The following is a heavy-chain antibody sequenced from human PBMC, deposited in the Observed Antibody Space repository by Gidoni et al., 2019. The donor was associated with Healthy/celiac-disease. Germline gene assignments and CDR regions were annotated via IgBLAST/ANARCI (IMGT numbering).Heavy chain of an antibody. D-gene: IGHD6-13*01. J-gene: IGHJ4*02. CDR1: GYTFTRHY. Sequence: HVQLLQPGAEVKQPGASVKVSCKASGYTFTRHYMHWVRQAPGQGLEWMGIINPSGGSTSCEQKFQGRVTMTRDTSTSTVYMELSSLRSEDTAVYYCALSPHRPGIAELAREGSFDYWGQGTLVTVSS. V-gene: IGHV1-46*01. CDR3: ALSPHRPGIAELAREGSFDY. CDR2: INPSGGST.